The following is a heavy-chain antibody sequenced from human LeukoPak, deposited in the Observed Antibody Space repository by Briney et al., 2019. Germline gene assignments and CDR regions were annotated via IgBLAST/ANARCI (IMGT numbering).Heavy chain of an antibody. CDR3: ARVHRGYYDFWSGRTPMYYFDY. Sequence: ASVKVSCKASGYTFTSYGISWVRQAPGQGLEWMGWISGYNGNTNYAQKVQGRVTITRNTSINTAYMELSSLRSEDTAVYYCARVHRGYYDFWSGRTPMYYFDYWGQGTLVTVSS. CDR2: ISGYNGNT. J-gene: IGHJ4*02. D-gene: IGHD3-3*01. V-gene: IGHV1-18*01. CDR1: GYTFTSYG.